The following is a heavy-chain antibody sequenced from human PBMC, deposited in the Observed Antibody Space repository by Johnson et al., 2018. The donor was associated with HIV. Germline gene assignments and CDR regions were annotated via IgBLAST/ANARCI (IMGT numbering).Heavy chain of an antibody. Sequence: QVQLVESGGGLIQPGGSLRLSCAASGFTFSSYGMHWVRQAPGKGLEWVAVISYDGSNKYYADSVKGRFTISRDNSKNTLYLQMNSLRAEDTAVYYCAKEQWPLSPDAFDIWGQGTMVTVSS. CDR1: GFTFSSYG. CDR2: ISYDGSNK. CDR3: AKEQWPLSPDAFDI. D-gene: IGHD6-19*01. J-gene: IGHJ3*02. V-gene: IGHV3-30*18.